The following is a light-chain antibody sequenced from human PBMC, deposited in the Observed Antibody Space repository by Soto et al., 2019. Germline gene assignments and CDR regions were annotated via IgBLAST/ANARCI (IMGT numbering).Light chain of an antibody. CDR1: QSVSRY. CDR3: QQRSNWRYT. V-gene: IGKV3-11*01. Sequence: EIVLTQSPATLSLSPGERATLSCRASQSVSRYLAWYQHKPGQAPRLLIYDASARATGIPARFSGSGSGTDFTLTISSLEPEDFAVYYCQQRSNWRYTFGQGTKVDIK. J-gene: IGKJ2*01. CDR2: DAS.